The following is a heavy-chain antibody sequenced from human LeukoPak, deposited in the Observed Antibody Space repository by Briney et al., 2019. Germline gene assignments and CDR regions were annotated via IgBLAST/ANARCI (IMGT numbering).Heavy chain of an antibody. CDR3: ARGRLHHDY. J-gene: IGHJ4*02. D-gene: IGHD4-11*01. V-gene: IGHV4-34*01. CDR2: INHSGST. CDR1: GFTFSRYS. Sequence: GSLRLSCAASGFTFSRYSMNWIRQPPGKGLEWIGEINHSGSTNYNPSLKSRVTISIDTSKNQFSLKLSSVTAADTAVYYCARGRLHHDYWGQGTLVSVSS.